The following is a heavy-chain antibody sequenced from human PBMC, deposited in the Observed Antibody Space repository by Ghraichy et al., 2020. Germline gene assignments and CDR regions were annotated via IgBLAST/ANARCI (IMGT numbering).Heavy chain of an antibody. Sequence: GGSLRLSCAASGFALSDYWMSWVRQGPGKGLEWVAREKHDGSEKYYVDSVKGRLTISRDNAKNSLYLQMNSLRAEDTGVYYCVRGGYNYGDYWGQGTQVTVSS. V-gene: IGHV3-7*03. CDR3: VRGGYNYGDY. CDR1: GFALSDYW. CDR2: EKHDGSEK. D-gene: IGHD5-18*01. J-gene: IGHJ4*02.